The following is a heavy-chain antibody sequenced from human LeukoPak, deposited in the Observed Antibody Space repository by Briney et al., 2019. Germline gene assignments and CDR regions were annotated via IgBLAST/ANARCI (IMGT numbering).Heavy chain of an antibody. CDR1: EYTFTGYY. V-gene: IGHV1-2*02. CDR2: IDPNTGDS. CDR3: ARIRYCGGISCYYIDY. Sequence: ASVKVSCKASEYTFTGYYIHWVRQAPGQGLEWMGWIDPNTGDSNYVQKFQGRVTMTRDTSISTAYMELSRLRSDDTAIYYCARIRYCGGISCYYIDYWGQGTLVTVSA. D-gene: IGHD2-2*01. J-gene: IGHJ4*02.